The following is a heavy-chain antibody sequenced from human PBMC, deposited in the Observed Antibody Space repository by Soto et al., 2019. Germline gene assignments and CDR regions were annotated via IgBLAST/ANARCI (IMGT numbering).Heavy chain of an antibody. D-gene: IGHD3-9*01. CDR3: ARDYYDIVTGYYKFFDY. V-gene: IGHV1-69*01. Sequence: QVQLVQSGAEVKKPGSSVKVSCKASGGTFSSYAISWVRQAPGQGLEWMGGIIPIFGTANYAQKFQGRVTITPDESTSTAYMELSSVRAEDTAVYDCARDYYDIVTGYYKFFDYWGQGTLVTVSS. J-gene: IGHJ4*02. CDR2: IIPIFGTA. CDR1: GGTFSSYA.